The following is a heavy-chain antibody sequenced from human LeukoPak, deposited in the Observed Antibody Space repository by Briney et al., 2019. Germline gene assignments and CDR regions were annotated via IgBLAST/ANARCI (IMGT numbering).Heavy chain of an antibody. CDR1: GFALSGYS. V-gene: IGHV3-21*01. J-gene: IGHJ4*02. D-gene: IGHD6-6*01. CDR3: TRDPGYSSSSISF. CDR2: IDRSNSDI. Sequence: GGSLRLSCAASGFALSGYSINWVRQAPGKGLEWVSFIDRSNSDIYYADSVKGRFTISRDNVRESVFLQLNRLRAEDTAVYYCTRDPGYSSSSISFWGQGTLVTVSS.